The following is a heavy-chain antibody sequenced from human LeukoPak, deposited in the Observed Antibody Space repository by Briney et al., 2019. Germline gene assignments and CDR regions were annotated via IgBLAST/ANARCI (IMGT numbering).Heavy chain of an antibody. J-gene: IGHJ4*02. V-gene: IGHV3-23*01. CDR3: ARVAEAAAFDY. CDR1: GFTFSSYA. Sequence: GGSLRLSCAASGFTFSSYAMSWVRQAPGKGLEWVSAISGSGGSTYYADSVKGRFTISRDNAKNSVYLQMNSLRLEDTAVYYCARVAEAAAFDYWGQGTLVTVSS. D-gene: IGHD6-13*01. CDR2: ISGSGGST.